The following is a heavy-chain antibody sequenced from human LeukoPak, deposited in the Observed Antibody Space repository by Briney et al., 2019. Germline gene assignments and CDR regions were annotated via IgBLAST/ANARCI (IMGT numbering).Heavy chain of an antibody. D-gene: IGHD3-10*01. V-gene: IGHV1-46*01. Sequence: ASVKVSCKASGYTFTSYYMHWVRQAPGQGLEWMGIINPSGGSTSYAQKFQGRVTMTRDTSISTAYMELSRLRSDDTAVYYCARWGSGSYSNYYYMDVWGKGTTVTVSS. CDR3: ARWGSGSYSNYYYMDV. CDR1: GYTFTSYY. CDR2: INPSGGST. J-gene: IGHJ6*03.